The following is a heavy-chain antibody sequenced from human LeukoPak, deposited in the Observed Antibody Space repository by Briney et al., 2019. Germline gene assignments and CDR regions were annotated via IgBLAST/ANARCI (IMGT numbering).Heavy chain of an antibody. Sequence: ASVKVSCKASGGTFISYAISWVRQAPGQGLEWMGGIIAIFGTANYARKLQGRVTITTDESTSTAYMELSSLRSEDTAVYYCARVHCMTYGDCYVFDYWGQGTLVTVSP. CDR1: GGTFISYA. V-gene: IGHV1-69*05. CDR3: ARVHCMTYGDCYVFDY. D-gene: IGHD2-21*02. J-gene: IGHJ4*02. CDR2: IIAIFGTA.